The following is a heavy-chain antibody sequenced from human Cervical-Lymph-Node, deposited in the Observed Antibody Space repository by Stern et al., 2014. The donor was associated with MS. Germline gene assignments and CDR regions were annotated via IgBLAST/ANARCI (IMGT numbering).Heavy chain of an antibody. D-gene: IGHD4-17*01. V-gene: IGHV1-46*01. CDR2: INPSAGRT. J-gene: IGHJ4*02. CDR3: ATCRYGDYADVDS. Sequence: VQLVESGAEVKKPGASVKLSCQASVFTFTDDYVHWGRQGPGQGLEWLGMINPSAGRTTYTQKLQGRVTMTRDTSTTTVFMELSALRSEDSAMYYCATCRYGDYADVDSWGQGTLVTVSS. CDR1: VFTFTDDY.